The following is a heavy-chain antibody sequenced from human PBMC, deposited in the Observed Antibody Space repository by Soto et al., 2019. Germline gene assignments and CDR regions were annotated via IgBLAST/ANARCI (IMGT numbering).Heavy chain of an antibody. Sequence: GGSLRLSCAASGFTVSSNYMSWVRQAPGKGLEWVSVIYSGGSTYYADSVKGRFTISRDNSKNTLYLQMNSLRAEDTAVYYCARDAGTTMIVVVPDYWGQGTLVTVSS. J-gene: IGHJ4*02. CDR1: GFTVSSNY. CDR3: ARDAGTTMIVVVPDY. V-gene: IGHV3-53*01. CDR2: IYSGGST. D-gene: IGHD3-22*01.